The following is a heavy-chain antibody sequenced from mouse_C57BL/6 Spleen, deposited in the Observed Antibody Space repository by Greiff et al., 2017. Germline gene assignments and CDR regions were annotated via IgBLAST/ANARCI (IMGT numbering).Heavy chain of an antibody. CDR1: GYTFTDYY. CDR3: AREIGYGSSYAMDY. V-gene: IGHV1-76*01. Sequence: VQLQPSGAELVRPGASVKLSCKASGYTFTDYYINWVKQRPGQGLEWIARIYPGSGNTYYNEKFKGKATLTAEKSSSTAYMQLSSLTSEDSAVYFCAREIGYGSSYAMDYWGQGTSVTVSS. CDR2: IYPGSGNT. D-gene: IGHD1-1*01. J-gene: IGHJ4*01.